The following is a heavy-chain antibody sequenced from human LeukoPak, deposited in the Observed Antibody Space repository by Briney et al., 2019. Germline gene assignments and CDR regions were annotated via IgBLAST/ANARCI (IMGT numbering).Heavy chain of an antibody. D-gene: IGHD2-15*01. V-gene: IGHV1-18*01. Sequence: ASVKVSCKASGNTFTTYGFNWVRQAPDQGLEWMGWIRPYNGYTNYAQQFQGRVTMTTDTSTSTAYMELRSLRSDDTAIYHCASSQGYCSGGNCYGYRYYFDSWGQGALVTVSS. CDR1: GNTFTTYG. CDR3: ASSQGYCSGGNCYGYRYYFDS. CDR2: IRPYNGYT. J-gene: IGHJ4*02.